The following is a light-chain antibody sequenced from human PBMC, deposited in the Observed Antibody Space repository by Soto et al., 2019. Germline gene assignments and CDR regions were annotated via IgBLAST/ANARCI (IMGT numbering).Light chain of an antibody. CDR2: GAS. V-gene: IGKV3-20*01. J-gene: IGKJ4*01. Sequence: EIVLTQSPGTLSLSPGERATLSCRASQSVSSTYLAGYQQKPGRAPRLLIYGASSRATGIPDRFSGSGSGTDFTLTISRLEPEDFAVYYCQHYGSLVLTFGGGTKVEIK. CDR3: QHYGSLVLT. CDR1: QSVSSTY.